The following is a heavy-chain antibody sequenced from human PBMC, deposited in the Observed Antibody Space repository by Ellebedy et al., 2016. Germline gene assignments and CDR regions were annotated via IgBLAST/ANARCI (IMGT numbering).Heavy chain of an antibody. Sequence: GESLKISCVASGFTFSDYGMHWVRQSPGKGLEWVSFIWHDGGKESYAASVKGRFTVSRDNFKKKLFLQLSSLRVDDTATYYCATEGRSGTYSHWSFDLWGRGTLVTVSS. J-gene: IGHJ2*01. CDR2: IWHDGGKE. V-gene: IGHV3-33*03. CDR1: GFTFSDYG. CDR3: ATEGRSGTYSHWSFDL. D-gene: IGHD3-10*01.